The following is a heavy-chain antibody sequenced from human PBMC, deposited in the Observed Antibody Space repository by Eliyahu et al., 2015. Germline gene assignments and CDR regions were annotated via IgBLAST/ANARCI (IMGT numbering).Heavy chain of an antibody. V-gene: IGHV1-3*01. CDR3: ARDESGYSY. CDR1: GXPXTSYA. CDR2: XXAGNGNT. D-gene: IGHD3-3*01. Sequence: QVQLVQSGAEXKKPGAXVKVSCKASGXPXTSYAXHWVRQAPGQRLEWMGXXXAGNGNTKYSQKFQGRVTITRDTSASTAYMELSSLRSEDTAVYYCARDESGYSYWGQGTLVTVSS. J-gene: IGHJ4*02.